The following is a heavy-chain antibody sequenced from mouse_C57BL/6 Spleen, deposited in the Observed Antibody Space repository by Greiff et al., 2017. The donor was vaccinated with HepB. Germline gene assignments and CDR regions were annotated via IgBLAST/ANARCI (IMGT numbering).Heavy chain of an antibody. D-gene: IGHD1-1*01. CDR3: AREEGLYYGSSYYFDY. J-gene: IGHJ2*01. Sequence: VQLQQPGTELVKPGASVKLSCKASGYTFTSYWMHWVKQRPGQGLEWIGNINPSNGGTNYNEKFKSKATLTVDKSSSTAYMQLSSLTSEDSAVYYCAREEGLYYGSSYYFDYWGQGTTLTVSS. V-gene: IGHV1-53*01. CDR2: INPSNGGT. CDR1: GYTFTSYW.